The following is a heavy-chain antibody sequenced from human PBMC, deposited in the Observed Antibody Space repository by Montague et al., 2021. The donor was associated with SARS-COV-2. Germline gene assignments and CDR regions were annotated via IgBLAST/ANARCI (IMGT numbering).Heavy chain of an antibody. CDR1: GFSLSTSGGG. D-gene: IGHD3-22*01. Sequence: PVLVKPTQTLTRTCTFSGFSLSTSGGGVGRIRQPPGKALEWLALIYWDDDKRYSPSLKSRLTITKDTSKNQVVLTMTNMDPVDTATYYCAHRRPLYYYDSSLSTFDYWGQGTLVSVSS. V-gene: IGHV2-5*02. CDR3: AHRRPLYYYDSSLSTFDY. J-gene: IGHJ4*02. CDR2: IYWDDDK.